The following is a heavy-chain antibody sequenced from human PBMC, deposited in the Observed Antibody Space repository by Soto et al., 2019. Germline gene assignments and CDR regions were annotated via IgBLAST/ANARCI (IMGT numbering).Heavy chain of an antibody. CDR1: GFAFSTYD. J-gene: IGHJ4*02. V-gene: IGHV3-23*01. D-gene: IGHD1-26*01. CDR2: MSARSSRT. Sequence: EVQLLESGGGLAQPGGSLRLSCVGSGFAFSTYDMTWVRQAPGQGLEWVSGMSARSSRTYYEDSVKGRFTISRDNSKNTLYLQMSSLRVEDTAVYYCAKDYGELAFDYWGQGTQVTVSS. CDR3: AKDYGELAFDY.